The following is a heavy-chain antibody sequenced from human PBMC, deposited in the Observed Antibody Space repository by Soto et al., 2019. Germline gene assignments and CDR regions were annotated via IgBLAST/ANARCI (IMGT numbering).Heavy chain of an antibody. CDR2: ISSSSSYI. D-gene: IGHD5-12*01. CDR3: ARDGDSGPPGYYYYYYGMDV. CDR1: GFTFNSYS. J-gene: IGHJ6*02. V-gene: IGHV3-21*01. Sequence: GGSLRLSCAASGFTFNSYSMNWVRQAPGRGLEWVSSISSSSSYIYYADSVKGRFTISRDNAKNSLYLQMNSLRAEDTAVYYCARDGDSGPPGYYYYYYGMDVWGQGTTVTVSS.